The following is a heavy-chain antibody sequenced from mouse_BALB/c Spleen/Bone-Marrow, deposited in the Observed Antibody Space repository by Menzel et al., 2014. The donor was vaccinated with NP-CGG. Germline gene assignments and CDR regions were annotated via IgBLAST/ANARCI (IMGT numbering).Heavy chain of an antibody. Sequence: VQPQQSGAELVKPGASVKLSCTTSGFNIKDTYMHWVKLRPEQGLEWIGRIVPANGNTKYAPKFQGKATITADTSSNTAYLQLSSLTSEDTAVYSCASYDYGYHFDYWGQGTTLTVSS. D-gene: IGHD2-4*01. CDR1: GFNIKDTY. CDR3: ASYDYGYHFDY. V-gene: IGHV14-3*02. CDR2: IVPANGNT. J-gene: IGHJ2*01.